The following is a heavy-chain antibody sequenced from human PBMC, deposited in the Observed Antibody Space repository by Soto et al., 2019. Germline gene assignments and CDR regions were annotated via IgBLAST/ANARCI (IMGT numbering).Heavy chain of an antibody. CDR1: GYTFTSYG. Sequence: ASVKVSCKASGYTFTSYGISWVRQAPGQGLEWMGWISAYNGNTNYAQKLQGRVTMTTDTSTSTAYMELRSLRSDDTAVYYCATDGGYCSSTSCYYYYYGMDVWGQGTTVTVSS. CDR3: ATDGGYCSSTSCYYYYYGMDV. J-gene: IGHJ6*02. V-gene: IGHV1-18*01. CDR2: ISAYNGNT. D-gene: IGHD2-2*01.